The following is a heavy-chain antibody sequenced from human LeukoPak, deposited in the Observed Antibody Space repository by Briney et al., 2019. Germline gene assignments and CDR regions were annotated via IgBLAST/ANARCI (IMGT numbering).Heavy chain of an antibody. D-gene: IGHD3-16*01. Sequence: PGGSLRLSCAASGFTFSDYYMSWVRQAPGKGLERVSSMSLSTSGKTYADSVKGRFTVSTDKAKNTLYLQMDSLRAEDTAMYYCAKALTRWAFDMWGQGTMVTVSS. CDR3: AKALTRWAFDM. CDR2: MSLSTSGK. CDR1: GFTFSDYY. J-gene: IGHJ3*02. V-gene: IGHV3-11*05.